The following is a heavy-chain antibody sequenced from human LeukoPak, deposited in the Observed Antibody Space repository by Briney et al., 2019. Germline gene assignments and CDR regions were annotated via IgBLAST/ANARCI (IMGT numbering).Heavy chain of an antibody. CDR1: GFTFSSYG. J-gene: IGHJ6*02. CDR3: ARDLNPYYYYYYGMDV. Sequence: GRSLRLSCAESGFTFSSYGMHWVRQAPGKGLEWVAVIWYDGSNKYYADSVKGRFTISRDNSKNTLYLQMNSLRAEDTAVYYCARDLNPYYYYYYGMDVWGQGTTVTVSS. V-gene: IGHV3-33*01. CDR2: IWYDGSNK.